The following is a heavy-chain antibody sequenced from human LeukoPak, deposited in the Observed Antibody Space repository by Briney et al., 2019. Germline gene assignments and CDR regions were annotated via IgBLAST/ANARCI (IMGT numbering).Heavy chain of an antibody. D-gene: IGHD5-12*01. J-gene: IGHJ4*01. Sequence: SVKVSCKASGGTFSSYTISWVRQAPGQGLEWMGGIIPIFGTANYAQKFQGRVTITADEPTSTAYMELSSLRSEDTAVYYCARAKSGYLYYFDYWGHGTLVTVSS. CDR1: GGTFSSYT. CDR3: ARAKSGYLYYFDY. V-gene: IGHV1-69*13. CDR2: IIPIFGTA.